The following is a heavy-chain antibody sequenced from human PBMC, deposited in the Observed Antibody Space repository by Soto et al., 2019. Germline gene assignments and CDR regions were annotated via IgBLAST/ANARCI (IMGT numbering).Heavy chain of an antibody. J-gene: IGHJ4*02. D-gene: IGHD5-12*01. CDR2: ISSSSSYI. V-gene: IGHV3-21*01. CDR1: GFTFSSYS. Sequence: EVQLVESGGGLVKPGGSLRLSCAASGFTFSSYSMNWVRQAPGKGLEWVSSISSSSSYIYYADSVKGRFTISRDNAKNSLYLQMNSLRAEDTAVYYCARVTGRWLQWGDDYWGQGTLVTVSS. CDR3: ARVTGRWLQWGDDY.